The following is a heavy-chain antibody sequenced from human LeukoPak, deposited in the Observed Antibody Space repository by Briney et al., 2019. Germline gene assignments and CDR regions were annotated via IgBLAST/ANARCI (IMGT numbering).Heavy chain of an antibody. Sequence: SETLSLTCSVSGGSISSGEYYWGWIRQPPGKGLEWIGSIYYSGSTYYNPSLKSRVTISVDTSKNQFSLKLSSVTAADTAVYYCARQSTVTSQANYWGQGTLVTVSS. CDR1: GGSISSGEYY. CDR2: IYYSGST. D-gene: IGHD4-17*01. J-gene: IGHJ4*02. V-gene: IGHV4-39*01. CDR3: ARQSTVTSQANY.